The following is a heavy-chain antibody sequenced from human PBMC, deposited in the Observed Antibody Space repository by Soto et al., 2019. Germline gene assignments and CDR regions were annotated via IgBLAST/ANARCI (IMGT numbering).Heavy chain of an antibody. CDR2: IWYDGSNK. CDR1: GFTFSSYG. D-gene: IGHD3-10*01. Sequence: QVQLVESGGGVVQPGRSLRLSCAASGFTFSSYGMHWFSQAPGKGLEWVAVIWYDGSNKYYADSVKGRFTISRDNSKNTLYLQMNSLRAEDTAVYYCARENYGSGSFDYWGQGTLVTVSS. CDR3: ARENYGSGSFDY. J-gene: IGHJ4*02. V-gene: IGHV3-33*01.